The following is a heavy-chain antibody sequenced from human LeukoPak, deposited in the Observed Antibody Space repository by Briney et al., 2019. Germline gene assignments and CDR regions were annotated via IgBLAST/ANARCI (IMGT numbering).Heavy chain of an antibody. J-gene: IGHJ4*02. Sequence: SVKVSCKASGYTFTGYYMHWVRQAPGQGLEWMGGIIPIFGTANYAQKFQGRVTITADESTSTAYMELSSLRSEDTAVYYCARVGDGYNSYFDYWGQGTLVTVSS. CDR3: ARVGDGYNSYFDY. CDR1: GYTFTGYY. V-gene: IGHV1-69*13. CDR2: IIPIFGTA. D-gene: IGHD5-24*01.